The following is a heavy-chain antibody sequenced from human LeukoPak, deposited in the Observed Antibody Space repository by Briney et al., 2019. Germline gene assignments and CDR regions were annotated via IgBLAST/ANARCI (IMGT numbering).Heavy chain of an antibody. Sequence: MTSETLSLTCTVSGGSISSGSYYWSWIRQPAGKGLEWIGRIYTSGSTNYNPSLKSRVTISVDTSKNQFSLKLSSVTAADTAVYYCARVAVGKLDYWGQGTLVTVSS. CDR2: IYTSGST. CDR1: GGSISSGSYY. D-gene: IGHD2-21*01. V-gene: IGHV4-61*02. CDR3: ARVAVGKLDY. J-gene: IGHJ4*02.